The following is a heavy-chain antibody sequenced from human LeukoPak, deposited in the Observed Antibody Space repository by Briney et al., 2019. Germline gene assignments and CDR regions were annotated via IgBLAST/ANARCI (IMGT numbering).Heavy chain of an antibody. Sequence: ASVQVSCKASGCTFTGYYMHWVRQAPGRGLEWMGWINLNSGGTNYAQKFQDGATITRDTSISTAYMKLSRLRSDDTAVYYCARTSSGWTYFACWGQGTLVTVSS. V-gene: IGHV1-2*02. CDR1: GCTFTGYY. CDR3: ARTSSGWTYFAC. J-gene: IGHJ4*02. CDR2: INLNSGGT. D-gene: IGHD6-19*01.